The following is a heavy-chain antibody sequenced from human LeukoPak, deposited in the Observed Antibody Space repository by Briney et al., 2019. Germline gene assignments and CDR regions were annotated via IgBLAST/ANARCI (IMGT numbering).Heavy chain of an antibody. CDR3: ARHETGPYFDY. V-gene: IGHV5-51*01. J-gene: IGHJ4*02. CDR2: IYPDDSHT. D-gene: IGHD1-1*01. Sequence: GESLKISCKGSGYSFTSYWIGWVRQMPGKGLEWMGIIYPDDSHTRYSPSFQGQVTISADKSISTAYLQWSSLKASDTAIYYCARHETGPYFDYWGQGTLVTVSS. CDR1: GYSFTSYW.